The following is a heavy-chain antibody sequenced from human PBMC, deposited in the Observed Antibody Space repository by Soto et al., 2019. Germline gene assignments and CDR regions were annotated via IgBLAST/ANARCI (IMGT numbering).Heavy chain of an antibody. Sequence: EVQLVESGGGLVQPGGSLRLSCAASGFTFSSYWMSWVRQAPGKGLEWVANIKQAGSEKYYVDSVKGRFTISRDNAKNSLNLQMNGLSAEDTAVYYCARGSIGYYYYYMDVWGKGTTVTVSS. D-gene: IGHD2-21*01. J-gene: IGHJ6*03. CDR2: IKQAGSEK. V-gene: IGHV3-7*04. CDR1: GFTFSSYW. CDR3: ARGSIGYYYYYMDV.